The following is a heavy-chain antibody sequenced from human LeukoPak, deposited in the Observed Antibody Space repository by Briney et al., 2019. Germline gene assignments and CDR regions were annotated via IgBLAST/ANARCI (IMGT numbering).Heavy chain of an antibody. CDR1: GFTFSSYS. D-gene: IGHD4/OR15-4a*01. J-gene: IGHJ4*02. CDR2: ISFDGSNE. CDR3: ARDLVHDY. Sequence: GGSLRLSCAASGFTFSSYSMNWVRQAPGKGLEWVALISFDGSNEYYADSVKGRFTISRDNSKNTLYLQMNSLRAEDTAVYYCARDLVHDYWGQGTLVTVSS. V-gene: IGHV3-30*03.